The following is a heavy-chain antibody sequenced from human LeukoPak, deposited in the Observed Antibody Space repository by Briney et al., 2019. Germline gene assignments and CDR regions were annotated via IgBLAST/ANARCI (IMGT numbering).Heavy chain of an antibody. D-gene: IGHD2-15*01. V-gene: IGHV3-43*01. J-gene: IGHJ4*02. Sequence: PGGSLRLSCAASGFTFDDYTLHWVRQAPGKGLEWVSLISWDGGSTYYADSVKGRFTISRDNSKNSLYLQMNSLKTEDTALYFCAKGGQVVESRWAWPDYWGQGTLVTVSP. CDR1: GFTFDDYT. CDR3: AKGGQVVESRWAWPDY. CDR2: ISWDGGST.